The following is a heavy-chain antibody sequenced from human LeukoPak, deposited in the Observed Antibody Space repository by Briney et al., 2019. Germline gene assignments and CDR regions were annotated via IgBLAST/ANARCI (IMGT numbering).Heavy chain of an antibody. CDR1: GFPFDDYA. CDR3: AELGITMIGGV. Sequence: LGGSLRLSCAASGFPFDDYAMHWVRQAPGKGLEWVSGISGNSDNIGYADSVKGRFTISRDNAKKSLYLQMNSLRAEDTAVYYCAELGITMIGGVWGKGTSVTISS. D-gene: IGHD3-10*02. J-gene: IGHJ6*04. V-gene: IGHV3-9*01. CDR2: ISGNSDNI.